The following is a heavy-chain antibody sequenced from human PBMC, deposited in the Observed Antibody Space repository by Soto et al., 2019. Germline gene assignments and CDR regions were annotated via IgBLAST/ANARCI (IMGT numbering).Heavy chain of an antibody. CDR3: ARGSNHCSGGSCYSDWFVP. CDR2: MNPNTGNT. Sequence: QVQLVQSGAEVKKPGASVRVSCKASGYTFTSSDVYWVQQATGQGLELMGWMNPNTGNTGYAQKFQGRLTMTRNTPISTAYTELSSLRSEDTAVYYCARGSNHCSGGSCYSDWFVPWCQGTPVTVSS. CDR1: GYTFTSSD. D-gene: IGHD2-15*01. V-gene: IGHV1-8*01. J-gene: IGHJ5*02.